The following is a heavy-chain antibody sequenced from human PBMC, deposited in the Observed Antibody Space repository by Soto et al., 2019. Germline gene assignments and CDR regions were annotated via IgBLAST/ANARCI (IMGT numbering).Heavy chain of an antibody. CDR1: GFTFSSYA. Sequence: GGSLRLSCAASGFTFSSYAMSWVRQAPGKGLEWVSAISGSGGSTYYADSVKGRFTISRDNSKNTLYLQMNSLRAEDTAVYYCAGLGDDFWSGYYTGLDYWGQGTLVTVSS. CDR2: ISGSGGST. J-gene: IGHJ4*02. CDR3: AGLGDDFWSGYYTGLDY. V-gene: IGHV3-23*01. D-gene: IGHD3-3*01.